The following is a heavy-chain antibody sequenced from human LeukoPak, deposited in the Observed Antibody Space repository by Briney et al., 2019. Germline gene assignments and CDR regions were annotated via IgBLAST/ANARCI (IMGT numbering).Heavy chain of an antibody. CDR2: ISSSGSTI. CDR3: ARSIPAGNRR. Sequence: GGSLRLSCVASGFTFSDYYMSWIRQAPGKGLEWVSYISSSGSTIDYADSVKGRLTISRDNAKNSLYLQMNSLRAEDTAVYYCARSIPAGNRRWGQGTLVTVSS. CDR1: GFTFSDYY. J-gene: IGHJ4*02. V-gene: IGHV3-11*01. D-gene: IGHD2-2*01.